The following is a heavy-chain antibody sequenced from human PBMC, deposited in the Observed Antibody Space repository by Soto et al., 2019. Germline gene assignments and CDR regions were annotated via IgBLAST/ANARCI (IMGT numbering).Heavy chain of an antibody. CDR2: ISSSSSYI. J-gene: IGHJ6*02. CDR1: GFTFSSYS. Sequence: EVQLVESGGGLVKPGGSLRLSCAASGFTFSSYSINWVRQAPGKGLEWVSSISSSSSYIYYADSVKGRFTISRDNAKNSLYLQMNSLVAEDKAVYFCARGGRSYYGMDVWGQGTTVTVSS. V-gene: IGHV3-21*01. CDR3: ARGGRSYYGMDV.